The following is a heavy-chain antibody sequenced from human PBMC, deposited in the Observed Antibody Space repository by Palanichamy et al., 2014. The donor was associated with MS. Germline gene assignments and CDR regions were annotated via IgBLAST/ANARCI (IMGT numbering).Heavy chain of an antibody. J-gene: IGHJ4*02. D-gene: IGHD6-13*01. CDR3: VHTPPWRYSSSWYYFDY. CDR1: GFSLRTSGVG. CDR2: IYWDDDK. V-gene: IGHV2-5*02. Sequence: QITLKESGPTLVKPTQTLTLTCTFSGFSLRTSGVGVGWIRQPPGKALEWLAHIYWDDDKRYSPSLKSRLSITKDTSKNQVVLTMTNMDPVDTATYYCVHTPPWRYSSSWYYFDYWGQGTLVTVPS.